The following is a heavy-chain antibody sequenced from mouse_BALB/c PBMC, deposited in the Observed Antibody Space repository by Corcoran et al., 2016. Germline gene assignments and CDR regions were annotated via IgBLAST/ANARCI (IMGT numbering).Heavy chain of an antibody. CDR3: ARPFQGTLYAMDY. J-gene: IGHJ4*01. D-gene: IGHD3-3*01. V-gene: IGHV1S34*01. CDR2: ISCYNGAT. Sequence: LVKTGASVKISCKASGYSFTGYYMHWVKQSHGKSLEWIGYISCYNGATSYNQKFKGKATFTVDTSSSTAYMQFNSLTSEDSAVYYCARPFQGTLYAMDYWGQGTSVTVSS. CDR1: GYSFTGYY.